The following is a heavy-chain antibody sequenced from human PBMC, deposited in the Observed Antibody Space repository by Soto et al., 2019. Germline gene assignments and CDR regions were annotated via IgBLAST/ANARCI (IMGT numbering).Heavy chain of an antibody. D-gene: IGHD2-2*01. CDR1: GGSIRTYY. Sequence: SETLSLTCTVSGGSIRTYYWSWIRQPPGKGLEWIGYMYNSGSTNYNPSLKSRVTISVDTSKNQFSLTLSSVTAADTAVYYCARIITSAANFLDYWGQGILVTVS. J-gene: IGHJ4*02. CDR3: ARIITSAANFLDY. V-gene: IGHV4-59*01. CDR2: MYNSGST.